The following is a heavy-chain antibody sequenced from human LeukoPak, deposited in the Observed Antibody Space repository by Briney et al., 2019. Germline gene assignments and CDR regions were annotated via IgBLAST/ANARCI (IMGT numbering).Heavy chain of an antibody. D-gene: IGHD2-8*01. CDR3: ARLPWSDWDFDL. Sequence: SETLSLTCAVSGYSISSGYYWGWIRQPPGKGLEWIGSLYHSGRIYYNPSLKSRVTISVDTSKNQFSLKLSSVTAADTAVYYCARLPWSDWDFDLWGRGTLVTVSS. CDR2: LYHSGRI. J-gene: IGHJ2*01. V-gene: IGHV4-38-2*01. CDR1: GYSISSGYY.